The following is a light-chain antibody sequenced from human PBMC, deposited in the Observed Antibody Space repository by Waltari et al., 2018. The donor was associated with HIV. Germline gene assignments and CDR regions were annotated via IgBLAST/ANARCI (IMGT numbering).Light chain of an antibody. J-gene: IGLJ3*02. CDR2: KSN. CDR1: SSNIGHNH. CDR3: AALDDSLSGPV. V-gene: IGLV1-47*01. Sequence: QSVLTQPASASGTPGQRLTFSCSGSSSNIGHNHVYWYQHIPGTAPKVLSYKSNQRPSGVPDQLSGSKSGTSASLAISGLRSEDEADYYCAALDDSLSGPVFGGGTKVTVL.